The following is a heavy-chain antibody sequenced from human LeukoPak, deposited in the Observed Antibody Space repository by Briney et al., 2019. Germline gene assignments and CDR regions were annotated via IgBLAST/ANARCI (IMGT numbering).Heavy chain of an antibody. V-gene: IGHV4-39*01. CDR1: GGSISSSSYY. CDR3: ASFLITIFGEGRGYYYGMDV. J-gene: IGHJ6*02. CDR2: IYYSGST. Sequence: ASETLSLTCTVSGGSISSSSYYWGWIRQPPGKGLEWIGSIYYSGSTYYNPSLKSRVTISVDTSKNQFSLKLSSVTAADTAVYYCASFLITIFGEGRGYYYGMDVWGQGTTVTVSS. D-gene: IGHD3-3*01.